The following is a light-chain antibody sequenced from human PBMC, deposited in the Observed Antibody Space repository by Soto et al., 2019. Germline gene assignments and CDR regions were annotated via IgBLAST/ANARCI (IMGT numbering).Light chain of an antibody. Sequence: EIALTQSPATLSLSPGESATLSCRASQSVSSNSLAWHQQKPGQAPRLLMYAASSRAAGIPDRFSGSGSGSDFTLTISRLEPEDFAVYYCQQHGSWGITFGPGTKVDI. CDR2: AAS. V-gene: IGKV3-20*01. CDR1: QSVSSNS. J-gene: IGKJ3*01. CDR3: QQHGSWGIT.